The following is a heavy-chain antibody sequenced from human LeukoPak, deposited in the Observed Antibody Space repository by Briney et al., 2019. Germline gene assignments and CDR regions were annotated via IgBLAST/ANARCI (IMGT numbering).Heavy chain of an antibody. CDR3: ARDGHAYGRGSPHY. J-gene: IGHJ4*02. Sequence: SLRLSCAASAVTSSDDYMRCCSHPPRGGREGVSYSSSSGSTKYYADSVKGRFTISRDNAKNSYLKMNSIRAEDTAVYYCARDGHAYGRGSPHYWGQGTLVTVSS. V-gene: IGHV3-11*01. CDR1: AVTSSDDY. CDR2: SSSSGSTK. D-gene: IGHD6-19*01.